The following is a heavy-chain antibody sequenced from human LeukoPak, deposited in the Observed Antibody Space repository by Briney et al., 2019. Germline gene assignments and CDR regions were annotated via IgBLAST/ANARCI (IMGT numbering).Heavy chain of an antibody. V-gene: IGHV3-33*01. D-gene: IGHD1-26*01. CDR2: IWSDGSNK. Sequence: GTSLRLSCSPSGLIFRNHSMHWVRQAPGKGLEWVAFIWSDGSNKYYAESVKGRFTISRDNSKNMLYLQMNSLRVEDTAVYFCARDREVRYLDFWGQGTLVTVSS. CDR3: ARDREVRYLDF. J-gene: IGHJ4*02. CDR1: GLIFRNHS.